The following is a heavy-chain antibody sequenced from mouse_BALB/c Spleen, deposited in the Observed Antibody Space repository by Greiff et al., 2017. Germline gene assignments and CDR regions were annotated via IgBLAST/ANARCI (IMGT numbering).Heavy chain of an antibody. V-gene: IGHV3-8*02. CDR1: GDSITSGY. CDR2: ISYSGST. J-gene: IGHJ4*01. D-gene: IGHD2-1*01. Sequence: EVKVEESGPSLVKPSQTLSLTCSVTGDSITSGYWNWIRKFPGNKLEYMGYISYSGSTYYNPSLKSRISITRDTSKNQYYLQLNSVTTEDTATYYCARFGYGNYYAMDYWGQGTSVTVSS. CDR3: ARFGYGNYYAMDY.